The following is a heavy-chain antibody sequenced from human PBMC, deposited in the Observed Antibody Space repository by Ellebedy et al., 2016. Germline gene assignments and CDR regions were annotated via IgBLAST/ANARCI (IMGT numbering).Heavy chain of an antibody. CDR1: GGSLSGYY. J-gene: IGHJ4*02. Sequence: GSLRLXCAVYGGSLSGYYWSWIRQPPGEGLEWIGEINPSGSTNYNPSLKSRLTMSVDTSKNQFSLKLRSVTAADTAVYYCARQWGTTYWGQGILVTVSS. CDR3: ARQWGTTY. D-gene: IGHD1-7*01. V-gene: IGHV4-34*01. CDR2: INPSGST.